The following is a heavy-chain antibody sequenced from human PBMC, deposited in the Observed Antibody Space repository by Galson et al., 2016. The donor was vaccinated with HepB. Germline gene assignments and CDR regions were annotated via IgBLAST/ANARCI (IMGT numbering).Heavy chain of an antibody. J-gene: IGHJ4*02. CDR2: INRDGSKK. D-gene: IGHD2-15*01. CDR1: GFTFSSYW. V-gene: IGHV3-7*01. Sequence: SLRLSCAASGFTFSSYWMNWVRQAPGKGLEWVANINRDGSKKYSVDSVKGRFTISRDNAKNSQYLQMNSLKAEDTAVYFCATDRSYCSGGSCYDLLDNWGQGTLVTVSS. CDR3: ATDRSYCSGGSCYDLLDN.